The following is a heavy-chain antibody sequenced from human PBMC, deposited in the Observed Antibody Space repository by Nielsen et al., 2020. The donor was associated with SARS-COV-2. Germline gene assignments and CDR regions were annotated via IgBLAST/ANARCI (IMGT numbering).Heavy chain of an antibody. D-gene: IGHD6-13*01. V-gene: IGHV3-21*04. CDR1: GFTFSSYS. CDR2: ISSSGSTI. Sequence: GGSLRLSCAASGFTFSSYSMNWVRQAPGKGLEWVSSISSSGSTIYYADSVKGRFTISRDNAKNSLYLQMNSLRAEDTAVYYCARFIAAAGWYYYYGMDVWGQGTTVTVSS. CDR3: ARFIAAAGWYYYYGMDV. J-gene: IGHJ6*02.